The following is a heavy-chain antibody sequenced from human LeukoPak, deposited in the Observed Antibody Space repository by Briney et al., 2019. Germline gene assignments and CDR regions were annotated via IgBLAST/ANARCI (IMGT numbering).Heavy chain of an antibody. CDR3: ARDADIVVVPAALFGY. CDR1: GYTFTGYC. CDR2: INPNSGGT. D-gene: IGHD2-2*01. J-gene: IGHJ4*02. V-gene: IGHV1-2*02. Sequence: ASVKVSCKASGYTFTGYCMHWVRQAPGQGLEWMGWINPNSGGTNYAQKFQGRVTMTRDTSISTAYMELSRLRSDDTAVYYCARDADIVVVPAALFGYWGQGTLVTVSS.